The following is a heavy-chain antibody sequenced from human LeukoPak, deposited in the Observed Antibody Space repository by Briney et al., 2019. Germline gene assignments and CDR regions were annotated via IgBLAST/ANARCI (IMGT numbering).Heavy chain of an antibody. V-gene: IGHV1-46*01. CDR2: INLSGGST. CDR1: GYTFTSYY. Sequence: ASVKVSCKASGYTFTSYYMHWVPQAPGQGLEWMGIINLSGGSTSYAQTVQGSVSMTRATSTRTVYMELSSMRSEYTAVYYCAGGGGNTYDYWGQGTLVTVSS. D-gene: IGHD2-15*01. J-gene: IGHJ4*02. CDR3: AGGGGNTYDY.